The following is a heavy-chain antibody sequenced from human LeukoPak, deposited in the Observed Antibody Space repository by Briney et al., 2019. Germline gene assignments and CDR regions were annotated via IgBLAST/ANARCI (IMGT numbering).Heavy chain of an antibody. CDR1: GFTFSSYW. J-gene: IGHJ4*02. CDR3: AKGNSGWYDY. CDR2: MNTDGSTI. V-gene: IGHV3-74*01. Sequence: GGSLRLSCAASGFTFSSYWMHWFRQAPGKGLVWVSRMNTDGSTISYADSVKGRFTISRDNAKSTLYLQMNSLRVEDTAVYYCAKGNSGWYDYWGQGTLVTVSS. D-gene: IGHD6-19*01.